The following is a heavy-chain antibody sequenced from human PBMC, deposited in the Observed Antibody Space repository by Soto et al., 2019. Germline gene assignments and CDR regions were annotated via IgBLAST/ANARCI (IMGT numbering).Heavy chain of an antibody. CDR3: GSRGSLRGVG. V-gene: IGHV3-74*01. Sequence: PGGSLRLSCVASGFTFSNYWMNWVRQVPGKGLVWVSRISSDGTSISYADSVKGRFTISRDNTKNTLYLQMSRLRDEDTAVYYCGSRGSLRGVGWGQGTLVTVSS. D-gene: IGHD3-10*01. J-gene: IGHJ4*02. CDR2: ISSDGTSI. CDR1: GFTFSNYW.